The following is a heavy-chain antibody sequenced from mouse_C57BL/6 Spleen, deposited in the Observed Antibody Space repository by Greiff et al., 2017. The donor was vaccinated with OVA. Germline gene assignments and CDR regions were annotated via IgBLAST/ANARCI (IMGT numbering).Heavy chain of an antibody. CDR3: ARVSNYGYYAMGY. D-gene: IGHD2-5*01. V-gene: IGHV1-53*01. Sequence: QVQLQQPGTELVKPGASVKLSCKASGYTFTSYWLHWVKQRPGQGLEWIGNINPSNGGTNYNEKFKSKATLTVDNYSSTAYIQHSSRTSDDSAVYYCARVSNYGYYAMGYWGQGTSVTVSS. CDR2: INPSNGGT. CDR1: GYTFTSYW. J-gene: IGHJ4*01.